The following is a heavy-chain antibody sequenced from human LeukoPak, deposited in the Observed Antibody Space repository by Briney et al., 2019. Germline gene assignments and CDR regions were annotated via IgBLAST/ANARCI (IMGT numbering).Heavy chain of an antibody. Sequence: MTSETLSLTCTVSGGSISSYYWSWIRQPPGKGLEWIGYIYYSGSTNYNPSLKSRVTISVDTSKNQFSLKLSSVTAADTAVYYCARAWGYYDILTGGGYYYYYMDVWGKGTTVTISS. CDR3: ARAWGYYDILTGGGYYYYYMDV. CDR1: GGSISSYY. D-gene: IGHD3-9*01. CDR2: IYYSGST. V-gene: IGHV4-59*01. J-gene: IGHJ6*03.